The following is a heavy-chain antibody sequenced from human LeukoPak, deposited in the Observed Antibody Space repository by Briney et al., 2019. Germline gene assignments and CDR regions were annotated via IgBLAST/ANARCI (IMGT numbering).Heavy chain of an antibody. J-gene: IGHJ4*02. CDR3: ASYASGYNWLKV. D-gene: IGHD1-1*01. CDR2: IHPGTGNP. Sequence: GASVKVSFKSSGHTFTEYYVHWVRQAPGLGLEWLGWIHPGTGNPNYAQKFQGRVTISRDTSINTAYMELIRLKSDDTAVYYCASYASGYNWLKVWGQGTLVTVSS. V-gene: IGHV1-2*02. CDR1: GHTFTEYY.